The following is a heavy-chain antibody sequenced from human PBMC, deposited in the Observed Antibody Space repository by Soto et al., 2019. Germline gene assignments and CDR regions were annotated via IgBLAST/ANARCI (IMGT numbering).Heavy chain of an antibody. CDR3: ARATGTLRSRNCDY. CDR1: GGSISTVGHY. V-gene: IGHV4-31*03. Sequence: PSEALSLTCSVSGGSISTVGHYCTWIRQPPGKGLEWIGSIYHTGSTYYSKSLRSRLTMSVDTSKSQFSLRLSSVTAADPAVYYCARATGTLRSRNCDYWGQGSLVTVSS. D-gene: IGHD1-1*01. CDR2: IYHTGST. J-gene: IGHJ4*02.